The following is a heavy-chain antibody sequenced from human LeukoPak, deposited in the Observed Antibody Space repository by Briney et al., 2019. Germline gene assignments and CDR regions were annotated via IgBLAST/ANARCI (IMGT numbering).Heavy chain of an antibody. CDR1: GYTFTSYG. CDR3: ARTLVVINDAFDI. J-gene: IGHJ3*02. D-gene: IGHD3-22*01. Sequence: ASVKVSCKASGYTFTSYGISWVRQAPGQGLEWMGWINPKSGGTNYAQKFQGRVTMTRDTSTSTAYMELSRLRSDDTAVYYCARTLVVINDAFDIWGQGTMVTVSS. V-gene: IGHV1-2*02. CDR2: INPKSGGT.